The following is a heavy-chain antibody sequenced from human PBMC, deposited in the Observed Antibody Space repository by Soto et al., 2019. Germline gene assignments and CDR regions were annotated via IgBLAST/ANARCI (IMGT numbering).Heavy chain of an antibody. D-gene: IGHD4-17*01. CDR1: GGSVSSADHH. J-gene: IGHJ5*02. CDR3: ARDVGTRPGDYENWLDP. CDR2: IYYSGST. V-gene: IGHV4-61*08. Sequence: SETLSLTCTVSGGSVSSADHHWSWIRQPPGKGLEWIAYIYYSGSTKYNPSLKSRVSISVDTSKNQFSLKLNSVTAADTAIYYCARDVGTRPGDYENWLDPWGQGTLVTVYS.